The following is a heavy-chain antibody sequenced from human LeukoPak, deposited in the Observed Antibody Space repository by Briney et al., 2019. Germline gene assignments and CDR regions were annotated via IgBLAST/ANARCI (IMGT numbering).Heavy chain of an antibody. V-gene: IGHV3-48*01. CDR3: VRVLDY. Sequence: GGSLRLSCAASGFTFSTYSMNWVRQAPGKGLEWVSYISSSTKYYADSVKGRFTISRDNAKNSLYLQMNSLRAEDTAVYYCVRVLDYWGQGTLVTVSS. CDR2: ISSSTK. J-gene: IGHJ4*02. CDR1: GFTFSTYS.